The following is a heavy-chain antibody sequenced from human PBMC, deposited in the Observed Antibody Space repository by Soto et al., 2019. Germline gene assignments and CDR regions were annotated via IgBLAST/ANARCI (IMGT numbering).Heavy chain of an antibody. J-gene: IGHJ4*02. CDR3: ASGISGTTDY. Sequence: GGSLRLSCAASGFTFNRHGMHWVRQAPGKGLEWVAVVWYDGGTKYYADSVKGRITISRDNSKNTLYLQLSSLRAEDTAVYYCASGISGTTDYWGQGTLVTVSS. V-gene: IGHV3-33*01. D-gene: IGHD1-7*01. CDR1: GFTFNRHG. CDR2: VWYDGGTK.